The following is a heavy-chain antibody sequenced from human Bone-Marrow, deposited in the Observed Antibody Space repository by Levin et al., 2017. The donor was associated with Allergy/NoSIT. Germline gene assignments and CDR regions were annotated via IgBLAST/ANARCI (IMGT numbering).Heavy chain of an antibody. CDR3: ARSTYYYDSSGYYSPFGY. CDR2: IIPIFGTA. CDR1: GGTFSSYA. J-gene: IGHJ4*02. Sequence: ASVKVSCKASGGTFSSYAISWVRQAPGQGLEWMGGIIPIFGTANYAQKFQGRVTITADESTSTAYMELSSLRSEDTAVYYCARSTYYYDSSGYYSPFGYWGQGTLVTVSS. D-gene: IGHD3-22*01. V-gene: IGHV1-69*13.